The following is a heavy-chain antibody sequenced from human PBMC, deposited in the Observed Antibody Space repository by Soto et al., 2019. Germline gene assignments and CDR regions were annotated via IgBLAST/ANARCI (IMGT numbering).Heavy chain of an antibody. Sequence: SETLSLTCTVSGVSISSSSYYWGWIRQPPGKGLEWIGSIYYSGSTYYNPSLKSRVTISVDTSKNQFSLKLSSVTAADTAVYYCARDLSWYLGYYYYGMDVWGQGTTVTVSS. CDR2: IYYSGST. V-gene: IGHV4-39*01. CDR3: ARDLSWYLGYYYYGMDV. D-gene: IGHD6-13*01. CDR1: GVSISSSSYY. J-gene: IGHJ6*02.